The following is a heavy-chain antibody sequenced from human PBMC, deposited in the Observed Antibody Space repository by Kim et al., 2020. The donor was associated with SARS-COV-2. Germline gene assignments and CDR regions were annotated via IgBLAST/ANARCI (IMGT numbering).Heavy chain of an antibody. CDR2: ISGSGGST. D-gene: IGHD3-3*01. V-gene: IGHV3-23*01. J-gene: IGHJ6*02. CDR1: GFTFSSYA. CDR3: AKSLEGGRITIFGVARASYYYYGMDV. Sequence: GGSLRLSCAASGFTFSSYAMSWVRQAPGKGLEWVSAISGSGGSTYYADSVKGRFTISRDNSKNTLYLQMNSLRAEDTAVYYCAKSLEGGRITIFGVARASYYYYGMDVSGRGTTVTVS.